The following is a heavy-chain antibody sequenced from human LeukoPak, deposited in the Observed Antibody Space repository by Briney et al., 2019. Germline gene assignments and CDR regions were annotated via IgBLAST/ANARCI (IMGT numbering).Heavy chain of an antibody. CDR1: GGSISSGSYY. CDR3: ARDEAAVDCPGPREGHYYYYMDV. V-gene: IGHV4-61*02. Sequence: PSQTLSLTCTVSGGSISSGSYYWSWIRQPAGKGLEWIGRIYTSGSTNYNPSLKSRVTISVDTSKNQFSLKLSSVTAADTAVYYCARDEAAVDCPGPREGHYYYYMDVWGKGTTVTVSS. D-gene: IGHD6-13*01. J-gene: IGHJ6*03. CDR2: IYTSGST.